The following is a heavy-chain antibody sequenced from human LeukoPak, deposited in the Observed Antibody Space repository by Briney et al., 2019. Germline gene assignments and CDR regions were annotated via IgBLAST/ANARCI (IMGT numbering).Heavy chain of an antibody. CDR1: GGTFSSYA. Sequence: ASVKVSCKASGGTFSSYAISWVRQAPGQGLEWMRIIDPSGGSTSYAQKFQGRVTMTRDMSTSTVYMELSSLRSEDTAVYYCARARFGELFTDYYYYMDVWGKGTTVTVSS. J-gene: IGHJ6*03. CDR2: IDPSGGST. CDR3: ARARFGELFTDYYYYMDV. D-gene: IGHD3-10*01. V-gene: IGHV1-46*01.